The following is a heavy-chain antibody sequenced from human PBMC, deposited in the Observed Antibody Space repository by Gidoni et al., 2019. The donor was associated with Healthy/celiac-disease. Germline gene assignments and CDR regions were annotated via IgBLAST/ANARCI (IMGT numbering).Heavy chain of an antibody. V-gene: IGHV3-53*02. CDR1: GFTVSSNY. CDR2: IYSGGST. Sequence: EVQLVETGGGLIQPGGSLRLSCAASGFTVSSNYMSWVRQAPGKGLEWVSVIYSGGSTYYADSVKGRFTISRDNSKNTLYLQMNSLRAEDTAVYYCASTSPEDVVDGMDVWGQGTTVTVSS. D-gene: IGHD2-2*01. CDR3: ASTSPEDVVDGMDV. J-gene: IGHJ6*02.